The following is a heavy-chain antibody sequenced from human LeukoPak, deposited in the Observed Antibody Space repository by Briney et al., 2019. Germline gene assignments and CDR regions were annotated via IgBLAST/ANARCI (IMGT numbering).Heavy chain of an antibody. CDR2: ISSSSSYI. D-gene: IGHD6-19*01. V-gene: IGHV3-21*01. CDR3: ARDTTLSAVAGPPAFDI. CDR1: GFTFSSYS. J-gene: IGHJ3*02. Sequence: PGGSLRLSCAASGFTFSSYSMNSVRQAPGKGLEWVSSISSSSSYIYYADSVKGRFTISRDNAKNSLYLQMNSLRAEDTAVYYCARDTTLSAVAGPPAFDIWGQGTMVTVSS.